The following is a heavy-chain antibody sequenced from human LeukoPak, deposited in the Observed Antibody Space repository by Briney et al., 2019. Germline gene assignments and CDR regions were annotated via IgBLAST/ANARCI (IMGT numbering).Heavy chain of an antibody. CDR1: GGSISSGDYY. J-gene: IGHJ4*02. CDR3: ARAGGYSYGPGLDY. D-gene: IGHD5-18*01. CDR2: IYYSGST. Sequence: SETLSLTCTVSGGSISSGDYYWSWIRQPPGKGLEWIGYIYYSGSTYYNPSLRSRVTISVDTSKNQFSLKLSSVTAADTAVYYCARAGGYSYGPGLDYWGQGTLVTVSS. V-gene: IGHV4-30-4*01.